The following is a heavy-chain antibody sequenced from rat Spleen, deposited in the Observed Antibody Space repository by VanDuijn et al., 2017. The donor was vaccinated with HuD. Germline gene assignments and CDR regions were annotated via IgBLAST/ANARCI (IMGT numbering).Heavy chain of an antibody. Sequence: EVQLVESGGGLVQPGRSMKLSCAASGFTFSDYYMAWVRQAPKKGLEWVASISYEGNNTYYGDSVKGRFIISRDNAKSTLYLQMNSLRSEDTATYYCARHGMYTTDYFDYWGQGIMVTVSS. CDR3: ARHGMYTTDYFDY. CDR1: GFTFSDYY. V-gene: IGHV5-22*01. D-gene: IGHD1-6*01. CDR2: ISYEGNNT. J-gene: IGHJ2*01.